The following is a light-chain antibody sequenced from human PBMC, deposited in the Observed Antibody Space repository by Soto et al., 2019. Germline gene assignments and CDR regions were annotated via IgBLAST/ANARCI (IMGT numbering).Light chain of an antibody. J-gene: IGKJ5*01. CDR3: QQRSDWPEIS. V-gene: IGKV3-11*01. CDR1: ESVGTY. CDR2: DAS. Sequence: EIVLTQSPATLSLSPGERATLSCRASESVGTYFAWYQHKAGQAPRLLLYDASQRATGVPDRFSGSGSGTDFTLTLSSLEPEDFAIYYCQQRSDWPEISFGQGTRLEIK.